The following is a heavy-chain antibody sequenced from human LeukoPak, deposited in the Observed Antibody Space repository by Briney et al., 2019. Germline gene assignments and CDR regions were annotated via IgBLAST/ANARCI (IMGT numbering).Heavy chain of an antibody. CDR1: GYTFTTYW. CDR3: LRHQRWSYHFDY. V-gene: IGHV5-51*01. CDR2: IFPGDYDT. J-gene: IGHJ4*02. Sequence: GESLQISCPVSGYTFTTYWIGWMRHKSVKGRGWMGIIFPGDYDTKYNPSFQGHVSLSADQSINSAYRQWDSLQASYSAMYYCLRHQRWSYHFDYWGEGTLVTVSA. D-gene: IGHD1-26*01.